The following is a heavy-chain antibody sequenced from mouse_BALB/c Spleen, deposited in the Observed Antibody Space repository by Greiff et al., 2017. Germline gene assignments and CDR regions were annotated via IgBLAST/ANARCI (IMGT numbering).Heavy chain of an antibody. Sequence: VQLQQSGTVLARPGASVKMSCKASGYSFTSYWMHWVKQRPGQGLEWIGAIYPGNSDTSYNQKFKGKAKLTAVTSASTAYMELSSLTNEDSAVYYCTRSDGYGTWCAYWGQGTLVTVSA. CDR3: TRSDGYGTWCAY. CDR2: IYPGNSDT. CDR1: GYSFTSYW. D-gene: IGHD2-3*01. J-gene: IGHJ3*01. V-gene: IGHV1-5*01.